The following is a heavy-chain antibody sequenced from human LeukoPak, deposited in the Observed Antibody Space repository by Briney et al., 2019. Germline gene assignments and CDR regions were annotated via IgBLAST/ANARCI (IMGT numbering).Heavy chain of an antibody. Sequence: PGGSLRLSCAASGFTFSSYAMSWVRQAPGKGLEWVAFIRYDGSNKYYADSVKGRFTISRDNSKNTLYLQMNSLRAEDTAVYYCAKARPKFGEGHYYMDVWGKGTTVTVSS. D-gene: IGHD3-10*01. CDR1: GFTFSSYA. CDR3: AKARPKFGEGHYYMDV. V-gene: IGHV3-30*02. CDR2: IRYDGSNK. J-gene: IGHJ6*03.